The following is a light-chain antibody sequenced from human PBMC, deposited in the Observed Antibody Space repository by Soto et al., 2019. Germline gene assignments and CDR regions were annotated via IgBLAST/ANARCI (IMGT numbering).Light chain of an antibody. V-gene: IGLV1-51*01. Sequence: QSVLTQPPSVSADPGQKVTISCSGSSSNIGNNYVSWYQQLPGTAPKLLIYDNNKRPSGIPDRFSGSKSGTSATLGITGLQTGDEADYYCGTWDSSLSAKVFGGGTKLTVL. J-gene: IGLJ2*01. CDR2: DNN. CDR3: GTWDSSLSAKV. CDR1: SSNIGNNY.